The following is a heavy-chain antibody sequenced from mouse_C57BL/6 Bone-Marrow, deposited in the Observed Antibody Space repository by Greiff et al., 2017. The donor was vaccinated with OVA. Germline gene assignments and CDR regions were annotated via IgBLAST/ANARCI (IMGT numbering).Heavy chain of an antibody. CDR1: GFSFNTYA. CDR2: IRSKSNNYAT. D-gene: IGHD1-1*01. Sequence: EVQLVESGGGLVQPKGSLKLSCAASGFSFNTYAMNWVRQAPGKGLEWVARIRSKSNNYATYYADSVQVRFTISRDDSESMLYLQMNNLKTEDTAMYYCVSFITTVVAKAMDYWGQGTSVTVSA. V-gene: IGHV10-1*01. CDR3: VSFITTVVAKAMDY. J-gene: IGHJ4*01.